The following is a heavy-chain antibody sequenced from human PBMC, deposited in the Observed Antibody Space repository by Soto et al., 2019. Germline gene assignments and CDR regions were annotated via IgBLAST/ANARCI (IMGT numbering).Heavy chain of an antibody. CDR2: ISTHNGNT. CDR1: RGSFSSYG. D-gene: IGHD5-12*01. J-gene: IGHJ3*02. V-gene: IGHV1-18*01. CDR3: AKEGIRGPYDAYDM. Sequence: QMQVVQSGAELKKPGSSVKVSCKASRGSFSSYGIVWVRQAPGQGLEWMGRISTHNGNTIYAPRVQDRVTLTTDRSTNSAYMELRRLRHDDSAVYYCAKEGIRGPYDAYDMWGQGTLVSVSS.